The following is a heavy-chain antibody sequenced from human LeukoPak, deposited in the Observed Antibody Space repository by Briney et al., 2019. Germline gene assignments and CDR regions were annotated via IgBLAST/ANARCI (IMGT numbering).Heavy chain of an antibody. CDR1: GGTFSSYT. D-gene: IGHD2-2*01. CDR3: ARENLYCSSTSCPPGMDV. J-gene: IGHJ6*02. Sequence: SAKVSCKASGGTFSSYTISWVRQAPGQGLGWMGRIIPILGIANYAQKFQGRVTITADKSTSTAYMELSSLRSEDTAVYYCARENLYCSSTSCPPGMDVWGQGTTVTVSS. CDR2: IIPILGIA. V-gene: IGHV1-69*04.